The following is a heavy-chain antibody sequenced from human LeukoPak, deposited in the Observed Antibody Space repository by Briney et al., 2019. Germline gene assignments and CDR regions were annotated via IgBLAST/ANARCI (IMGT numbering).Heavy chain of an antibody. CDR3: AKMTMVGSFDH. CDR1: GFTFNNYA. CDR2: ISGSGGST. D-gene: IGHD4/OR15-4a*01. J-gene: IGHJ4*02. V-gene: IGHV3-23*01. Sequence: GGSLRLSYAASGFTFNNYAMSWVRQAPGKGLEWVSGISGSGGSTFHADSVKGRFTISRDNSKNTLYLQMNNLRAEDTAVYYCAKMTMVGSFDHWGQGTLVIVS.